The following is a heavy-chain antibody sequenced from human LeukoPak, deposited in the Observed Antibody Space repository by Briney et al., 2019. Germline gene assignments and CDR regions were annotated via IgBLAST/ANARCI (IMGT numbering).Heavy chain of an antibody. CDR1: GFTFTDYA. V-gene: IGHV3-23*01. D-gene: IGHD4-23*01. J-gene: IGHJ4*02. CDR2: ISISGGST. CDR3: AKPPVAIPPY. Sequence: GGSLRLSCAASGFTFTDYAMNWVRQAPGKGLDWVSAISISGGSTYYADSVRGRFTISRDKSKNTLYLQMNSLRAEDTAVYYCAKPPVAIPPYWGQGTLVTVSS.